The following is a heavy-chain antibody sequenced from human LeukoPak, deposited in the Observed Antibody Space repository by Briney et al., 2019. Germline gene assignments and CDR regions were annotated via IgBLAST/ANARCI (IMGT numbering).Heavy chain of an antibody. V-gene: IGHV1-69*13. CDR1: GGTFSSYA. J-gene: IGHJ4*02. Sequence: SVKVSCKASGGTFSSYAISWVRQAPGQGLEWMGGIIPIFGTANYAQKFQGRVTITADESTSTAYMELSSLRSEDTAVYYCARDKIAAAGTTDDGMDYWGQGTLVTVSS. D-gene: IGHD6-13*01. CDR2: IIPIFGTA. CDR3: ARDKIAAAGTTDDGMDY.